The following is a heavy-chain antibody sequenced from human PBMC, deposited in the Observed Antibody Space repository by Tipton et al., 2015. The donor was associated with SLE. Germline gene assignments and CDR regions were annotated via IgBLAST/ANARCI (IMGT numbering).Heavy chain of an antibody. CDR3: AGTPWLIRFEY. D-gene: IGHD3-22*01. CDR2: IYYSGST. J-gene: IGHJ4*02. Sequence: TLSLTCTVSGGSMSSSGYYWGWIRQPPRMGLEWIATIYYSGSTYYNPSLKSRVTISVDMSKNQFFLNLSSVTAADTAVYYCAGTPWLIRFEYWGQGTLVNVSP. V-gene: IGHV4-39*07. CDR1: GGSMSSSGYY.